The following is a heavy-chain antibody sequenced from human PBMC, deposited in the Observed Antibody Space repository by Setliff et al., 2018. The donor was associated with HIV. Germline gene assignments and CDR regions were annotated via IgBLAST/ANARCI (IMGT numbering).Heavy chain of an antibody. D-gene: IGHD3-10*01. V-gene: IGHV1-69*06. CDR2: IITIFGSA. CDR3: PRDPFGELDGLTLVCYFDL. CDR1: GGSLSSHA. Sequence: GASEKIACKASGGSLSSHAVSWVRQAPGQWLEWMGRIITIFGSANYAKNFQGRVTINADKSTSTAYMELRCLISENTAVYYCPRDPFGELDGLTLVCYFDLWGRGTLFTVSS. J-gene: IGHJ2*01.